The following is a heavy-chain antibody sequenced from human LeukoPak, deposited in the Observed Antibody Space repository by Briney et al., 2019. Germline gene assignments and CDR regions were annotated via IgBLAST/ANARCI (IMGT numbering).Heavy chain of an antibody. CDR1: GFTFSSYS. CDR2: ISSSSSTI. Sequence: GGSLRLSCAASGFTFSSYSMNWVRQAPGKGLEWVSYISSSSSTIYYADSVKGRFTIARDNAKNSLYLQMNSLRAEDTAVYYCARGDSSSWYFPYYFDYWGQGTLVTVSS. J-gene: IGHJ4*02. V-gene: IGHV3-48*04. D-gene: IGHD6-13*01. CDR3: ARGDSSSWYFPYYFDY.